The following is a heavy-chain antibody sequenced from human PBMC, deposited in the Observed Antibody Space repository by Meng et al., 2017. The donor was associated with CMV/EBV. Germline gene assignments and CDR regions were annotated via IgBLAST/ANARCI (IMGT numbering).Heavy chain of an antibody. CDR3: ARGVGATGKADY. Sequence: VQLQQWGAGLLKPSETLSFTCAVYGGSFIGYYCSWRRQPPGKGLEWIGEINHSGSTHYNPSLKSRVTISVDTSKNQFSLKLSSVTAADTAVYYCARGVGATGKADYWGQGTLVTVSS. V-gene: IGHV4-34*01. D-gene: IGHD1-26*01. J-gene: IGHJ4*02. CDR1: GGSFIGYY. CDR2: INHSGST.